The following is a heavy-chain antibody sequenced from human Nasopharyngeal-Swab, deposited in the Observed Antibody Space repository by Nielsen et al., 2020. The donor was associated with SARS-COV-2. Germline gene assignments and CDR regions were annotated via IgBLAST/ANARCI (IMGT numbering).Heavy chain of an antibody. D-gene: IGHD3-16*01. J-gene: IGHJ3*02. CDR1: GFTFSYAW. CDR3: GRGGKLGALDI. V-gene: IGHV3-7*01. Sequence: GESLKISCAASGFTFSYAWMSWVRQAPGKGLEWVANIKQDGSDKYYVDSVKGRFTISRDNAKNSLELQMNSLRVEDTAVYYCGRGGKLGALDIWGQGTMVTVSS. CDR2: IKQDGSDK.